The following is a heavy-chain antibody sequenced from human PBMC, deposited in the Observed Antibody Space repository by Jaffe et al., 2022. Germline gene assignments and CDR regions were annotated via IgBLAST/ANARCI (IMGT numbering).Heavy chain of an antibody. CDR1: GFSLSTSGVG. J-gene: IGHJ2*01. V-gene: IGHV2-5*02. Sequence: QITLKESGPTLVKPTQTLTLTCTFSGFSLSTSGVGVGWIRQPPGKALEWLALIYWDDDKRYSPSLKSRLTITKDTSKNQVVLTMTNMDPVDTGTYYCAHRRGVGCSGGRCYSAIWYFDLWGRGTLVTVSS. CDR3: AHRRGVGCSGGRCYSAIWYFDL. CDR2: IYWDDDK. D-gene: IGHD2-15*01.